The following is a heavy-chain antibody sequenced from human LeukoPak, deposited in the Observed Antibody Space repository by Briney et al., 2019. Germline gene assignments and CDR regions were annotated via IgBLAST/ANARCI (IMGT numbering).Heavy chain of an antibody. CDR1: GFTFISYA. CDR2: MSGSGGST. CDR3: AKDSGSMVRGPFDY. Sequence: PGGSLRLSCAASGFTFISYAMSWVRQALGKGLEWVSAMSGSGGSTYYADPVKGGFTISRDNSKNTLYLQMNSLRDEDTAVYYCAKDSGSMVRGPFDYWGQGTLVTVSS. D-gene: IGHD3-10*01. J-gene: IGHJ4*02. V-gene: IGHV3-23*01.